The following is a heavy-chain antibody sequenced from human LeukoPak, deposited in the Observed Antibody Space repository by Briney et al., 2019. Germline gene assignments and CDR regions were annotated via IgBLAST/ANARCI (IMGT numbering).Heavy chain of an antibody. CDR3: ARGIELGIGYYYYYMDG. CDR2: INPNTGGT. J-gene: IGHJ6*03. V-gene: IGHV1-2*02. D-gene: IGHD7-27*01. CDR1: GYTFTGYY. Sequence: ASVKVSCKASGYTFTGYYVHWVRQAPGQGLEWMGWINPNTGGTNYAQKFQGRVTVTRDTSISTAYMELSRLRSDDTAVYYCARGIELGIGYYYYYMDGWGKGTTVTISS.